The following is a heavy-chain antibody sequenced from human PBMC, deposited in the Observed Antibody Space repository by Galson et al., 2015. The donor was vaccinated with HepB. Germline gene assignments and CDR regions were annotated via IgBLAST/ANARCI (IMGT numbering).Heavy chain of an antibody. V-gene: IGHV1-18*01. Sequence: SVKVSCKASGYIFASYGISWVRQAPGQGLEWMGWISAYNGNTKYAQKIQGRVTVTTDTSTSTAYMELRSLRSDDTAVYYCARGSGRAYYYYGMDVWGQGTTVTVSS. J-gene: IGHJ6*02. CDR2: ISAYNGNT. D-gene: IGHD6-19*01. CDR3: ARGSGRAYYYYGMDV. CDR1: GYIFASYG.